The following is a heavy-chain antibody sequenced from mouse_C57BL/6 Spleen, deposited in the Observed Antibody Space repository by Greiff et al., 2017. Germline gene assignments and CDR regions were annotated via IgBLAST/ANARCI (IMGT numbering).Heavy chain of an antibody. J-gene: IGHJ2*01. CDR2: IHPNSGST. CDR3: ARTGVAAYFDY. CDR1: GYTFTSYW. D-gene: IGHD1-1*01. V-gene: IGHV1-64*01. Sequence: QVQLQQPGAELVKPGASVKLSCKASGYTFTSYWLHWVKQRPGPGLEWIGMIHPNSGSTNYNEKFKSKATLNVDKSSSTAYMQLSSLTSEDSAVYYSARTGVAAYFDYWGQGTTLTVSS.